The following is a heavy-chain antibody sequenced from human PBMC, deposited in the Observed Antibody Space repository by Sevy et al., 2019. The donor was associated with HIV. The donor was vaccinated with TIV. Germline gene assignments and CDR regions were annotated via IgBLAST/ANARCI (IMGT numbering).Heavy chain of an antibody. J-gene: IGHJ6*02. D-gene: IGHD1-26*01. Sequence: GGSLRLSCAASEFTFSSYWMSWVRQAPGKGLEWVANIKQDGSEKYYVDSVKGRFTISRDNAKNSLYLQMNSLRAEDTAVYYCARSGGSYDYGMDVWGQGSTVTVSS. CDR3: ARSGGSYDYGMDV. V-gene: IGHV3-7*01. CDR1: EFTFSSYW. CDR2: IKQDGSEK.